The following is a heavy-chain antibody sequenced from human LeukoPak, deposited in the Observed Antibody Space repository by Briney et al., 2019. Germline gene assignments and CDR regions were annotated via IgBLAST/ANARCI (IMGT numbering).Heavy chain of an antibody. V-gene: IGHV1-18*01. J-gene: IGHJ4*02. CDR3: ARAARMNVLLWFGELSWDY. D-gene: IGHD3-10*01. CDR2: ISAYNGNT. CDR1: GYTFTSYG. Sequence: ASVKVSCKASGYTFTSYGISWVRQAPGQGLEWMGWISAYNGNTNYAQKLQGRGTMTTDTSTRTAYMEMRSLRSDDTAVYYCARAARMNVLLWFGELSWDYWGQRTLVTVSS.